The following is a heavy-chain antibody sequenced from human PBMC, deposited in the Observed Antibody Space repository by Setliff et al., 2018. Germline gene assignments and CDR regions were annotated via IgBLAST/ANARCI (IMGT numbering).Heavy chain of an antibody. D-gene: IGHD3-22*01. V-gene: IGHV3-74*01. J-gene: IGHJ4*02. Sequence: GGSLRLSCAASGFTFSNYYMHWVRQAPGKGLVWVSRITSDGSSTTYADSVRGRFTISRDSSKNTLYRQMNSLRVEDTAVYYCAKDTYYYDSSGYYVFDYWGQGTLVTVSS. CDR2: ITSDGSST. CDR3: AKDTYYYDSSGYYVFDY. CDR1: GFTFSNYY.